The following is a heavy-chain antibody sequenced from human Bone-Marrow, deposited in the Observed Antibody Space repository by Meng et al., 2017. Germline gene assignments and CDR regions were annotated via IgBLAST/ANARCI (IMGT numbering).Heavy chain of an antibody. CDR2: IYPSGST. J-gene: IGHJ4*02. Sequence: GSLRLSCTVSGYSISSGYYWGWIRQPPGKGLEWIGSIYPSGSTYYNPSLKSRVTISVDTSKTQLSLKLSSVTAADTAVYYCAREARNGDFSYYFDYWGQGTLVTVSS. V-gene: IGHV4-38-2*02. CDR3: AREARNGDFSYYFDY. CDR1: GYSISSGYY. D-gene: IGHD4-17*01.